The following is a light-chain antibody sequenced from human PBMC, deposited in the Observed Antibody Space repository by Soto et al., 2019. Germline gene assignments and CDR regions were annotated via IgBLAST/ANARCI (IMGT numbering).Light chain of an antibody. CDR3: QVWDSSRDLYV. V-gene: IGLV3-21*02. Sequence: SYELTQPPSVSVAPGQTARLTCGGNNIGTKSVHWYQQKPGQAPVMVVYDGSDRPSGIPERFSGSKSGNTATLTFNRVAAGDEADYYCQVWDSSRDLYVFGTGTKLTVL. J-gene: IGLJ1*01. CDR2: DGS. CDR1: NIGTKS.